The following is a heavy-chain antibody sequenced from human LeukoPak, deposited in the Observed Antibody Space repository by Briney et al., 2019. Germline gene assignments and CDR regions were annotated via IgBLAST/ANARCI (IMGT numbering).Heavy chain of an antibody. CDR2: ISAYNGNT. CDR3: ARSSSVVPAVIAGGY. Sequence: GASVKVSCKASGYTFTSYGISWVRQAPGQGLEWMGWISAYNGNTNYAQKLQGRVTMTTDTSTSTAYMELRSLRSDDTAVYYCARSSSVVPAVIAGGYWGQGTLVTVSS. CDR1: GYTFTSYG. D-gene: IGHD2-2*01. V-gene: IGHV1-18*01. J-gene: IGHJ4*02.